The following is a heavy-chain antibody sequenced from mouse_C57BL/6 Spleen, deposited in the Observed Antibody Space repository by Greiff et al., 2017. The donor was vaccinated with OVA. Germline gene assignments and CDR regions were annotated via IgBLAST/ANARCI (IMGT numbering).Heavy chain of an antibody. CDR1: GYTFTSYW. CDR3: ARPDYGSSPLYAMDY. V-gene: IGHV1-55*01. J-gene: IGHJ4*01. CDR2: IYPGSGST. D-gene: IGHD1-1*01. Sequence: QVQLQQPGAELVKPGASVKLSCKASGYTFTSYWMHWVKQRPGQGLEWIGDIYPGSGSTNYNEKFKSKATLTVDTSSSTAYMQLSSLTSEDSAVYYCARPDYGSSPLYAMDYWGQGTSVTVSS.